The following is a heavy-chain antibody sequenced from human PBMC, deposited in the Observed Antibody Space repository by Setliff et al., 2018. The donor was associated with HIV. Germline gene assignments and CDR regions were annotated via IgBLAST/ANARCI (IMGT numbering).Heavy chain of an antibody. CDR2: ISGSGDIT. V-gene: IGHV3-23*01. J-gene: IGHJ5*02. CDR1: GFSFRSYA. CDR3: ARDNGRYFDRGWFDP. D-gene: IGHD3-9*01. Sequence: PGESLKICCAASGFSFRSYAVSWVRQAPGKGLEWVSVISGSGDITYYRESVKGRFTVSRDNSNNTVYLQMNSLRAEDTAVYYCARDNGRYFDRGWFDPWGQGALVTVSS.